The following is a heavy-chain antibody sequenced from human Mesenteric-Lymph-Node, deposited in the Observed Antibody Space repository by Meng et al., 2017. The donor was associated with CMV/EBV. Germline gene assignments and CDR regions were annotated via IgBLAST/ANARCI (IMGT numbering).Heavy chain of an antibody. CDR2: MNPNSGNT. CDR1: GYTFTGYY. D-gene: IGHD3-10*01. J-gene: IGHJ4*02. V-gene: IGHV1-8*03. Sequence: ASVKVSCKASGYTFTGYYMHWVRQATGQGLEWMGWMNPNSGNTGYAQKFQGRVTITRNTSISIAYMELSSLRSEDTAVYYCARAGYYGSGSYYNLDYWGQGTLVTVSS. CDR3: ARAGYYGSGSYYNLDY.